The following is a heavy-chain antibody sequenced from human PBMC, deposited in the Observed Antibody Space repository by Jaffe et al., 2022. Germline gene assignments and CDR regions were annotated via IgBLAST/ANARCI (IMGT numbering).Heavy chain of an antibody. J-gene: IGHJ4*02. CDR1: GFTFSDHY. CDR3: VRSIPDSSEYNYLDF. V-gene: IGHV3-72*01. Sequence: EVLLVESGGGLVQPGGSLRLSCAASGFTFSDHYMEWVRQAPGKGLEWVGRVRKKIHSYTTEYAASVKGRFTISRDDSKNSLYLQMNSLKTEDTAVYYCVRSIPDSSEYNYLDFWGQGTLVTVSS. D-gene: IGHD3-22*01. CDR2: VRKKIHSYTT.